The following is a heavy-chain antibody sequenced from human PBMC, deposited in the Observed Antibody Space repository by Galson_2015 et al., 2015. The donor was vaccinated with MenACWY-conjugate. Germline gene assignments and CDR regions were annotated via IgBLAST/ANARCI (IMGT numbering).Heavy chain of an antibody. CDR3: ARGVNLASMAGY. Sequence: ETLSLTCTVSGGSINSYYWSWIRQPPGKGLEWIGYMYYSGSANCNPSLKSRVTISVDTSKNQFSLTMTSVTAADTAVYYCARGVNLASMAGYWGQGTLVTVSS. V-gene: IGHV4-59*01. J-gene: IGHJ4*02. CDR2: MYYSGSA. CDR1: GGSINSYY. D-gene: IGHD3-3*02.